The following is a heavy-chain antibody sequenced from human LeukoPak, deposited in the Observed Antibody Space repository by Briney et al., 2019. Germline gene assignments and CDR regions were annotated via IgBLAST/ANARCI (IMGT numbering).Heavy chain of an antibody. CDR1: GFTFSSYE. CDR2: ISNSGSTI. Sequence: GGSLRLSCAASGFTFSSYEMNWVRQAPGKGLEWVSYISNSGSTIYYTDSVKGRFTISRDNAKNSLYLQMNSLRAEDTAVYYCARSSGSYEGGVYFDYWGQGTLVTVSS. J-gene: IGHJ4*02. CDR3: ARSSGSYEGGVYFDY. V-gene: IGHV3-48*03. D-gene: IGHD1-26*01.